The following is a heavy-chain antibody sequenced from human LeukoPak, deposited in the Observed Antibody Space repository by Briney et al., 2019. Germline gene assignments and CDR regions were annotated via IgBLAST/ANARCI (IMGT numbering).Heavy chain of an antibody. V-gene: IGHV4-59*01. CDR2: IYYSGST. Sequence: SETLSLTCTVSGGSISSYYWSWIRQPPGEGLEWIGYIYYSGSTNYNPSLKSRVTISVDTSKNQFSLKLSSVTAANTAVYYCARTYYDILTGYHSYYFDYWGQGTLVTVSS. J-gene: IGHJ4*02. CDR3: ARTYYDILTGYHSYYFDY. D-gene: IGHD3-9*01. CDR1: GGSISSYY.